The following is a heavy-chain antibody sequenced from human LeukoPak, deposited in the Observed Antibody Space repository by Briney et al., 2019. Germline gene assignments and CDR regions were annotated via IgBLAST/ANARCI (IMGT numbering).Heavy chain of an antibody. CDR2: IYASGTT. D-gene: IGHD3-3*01. J-gene: IGHJ4*02. Sequence: PSQTLSLTCTVSGASITSSSYYWSWVRQPAGKGLEWIGRIYASGTTNYNPSLRSRVTISVDRSKNQLSLKLTSVTAADTAVYYCARTYYDFWSGYPPTDYWGQGTLVTVSS. CDR1: GASITSSSYY. V-gene: IGHV4-61*02. CDR3: ARTYYDFWSGYPPTDY.